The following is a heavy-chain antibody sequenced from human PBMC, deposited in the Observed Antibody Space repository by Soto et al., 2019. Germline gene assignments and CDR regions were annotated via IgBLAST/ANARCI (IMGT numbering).Heavy chain of an antibody. D-gene: IGHD2-21*02. Sequence: PGGSLRLSCAASGFTVSSNYMSWVRQAPGKGLEWVSVIYSGGSTYYADSVKGRFTISRHNSKNTLYPQMNSLRAEDTAVYYCARDRPTAVTAFGAFDIWGQGTMVTVSS. CDR2: IYSGGST. J-gene: IGHJ3*02. V-gene: IGHV3-53*04. CDR3: ARDRPTAVTAFGAFDI. CDR1: GFTVSSNY.